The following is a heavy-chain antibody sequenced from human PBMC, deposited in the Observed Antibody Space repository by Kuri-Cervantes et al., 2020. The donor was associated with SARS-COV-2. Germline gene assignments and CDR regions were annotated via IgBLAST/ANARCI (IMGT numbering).Heavy chain of an antibody. J-gene: IGHJ4*02. Sequence: GGSLRLSCAASGFSFSSYAMSWVRQAPGKGLEWVSVISGSAASKYYADSVEGRFTISRDNSKNTFYLQMHSLRTEDTAVYYCAKGRSSWYSSSFDYWGQGTQVTVSS. CDR3: AKGRSSWYSSSFDY. CDR1: GFSFSSYA. V-gene: IGHV3-23*01. D-gene: IGHD6-13*01. CDR2: ISGSAASK.